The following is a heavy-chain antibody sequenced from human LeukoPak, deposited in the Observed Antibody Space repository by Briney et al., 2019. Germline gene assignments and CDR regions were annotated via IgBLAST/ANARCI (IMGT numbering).Heavy chain of an antibody. V-gene: IGHV4-34*01. Sequence: TSETLSLTCAVYGGSFSGYDGSYSGYYWTWIRQSPGKGLEWIGEISHSGSTSYRPSLKSRVTISVDTSKNQFSLKLSSVTAADTAVYFCARASYDSSGYYFDYWGQGTLVTVSS. CDR1: GGSFSGYDGSYSGYY. D-gene: IGHD3-22*01. CDR3: ARASYDSSGYYFDY. CDR2: ISHSGST. J-gene: IGHJ4*02.